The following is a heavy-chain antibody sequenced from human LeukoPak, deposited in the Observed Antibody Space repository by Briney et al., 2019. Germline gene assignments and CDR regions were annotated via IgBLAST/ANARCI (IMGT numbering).Heavy chain of an antibody. CDR1: GFTFSSYW. CDR2: IKQDGSEK. J-gene: IGHJ4*02. CDR3: ARYNRGGWYPRYFDY. D-gene: IGHD6-19*01. V-gene: IGHV3-7*04. Sequence: GGSLRLSCAASGFTFSSYWMSWVRQAPGKGLEWVANIKQDGSEKYYVDSVKGRFTISRDNAKNSLYLQMNSLRAEDTAVYYCARYNRGGWYPRYFDYWGQGTLVTVSS.